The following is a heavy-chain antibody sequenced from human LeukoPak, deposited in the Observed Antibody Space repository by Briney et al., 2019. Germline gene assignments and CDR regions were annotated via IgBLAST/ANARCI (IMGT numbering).Heavy chain of an antibody. Sequence: SETLSLTCAVSGYSISSGYSWGWIRQPPGKGLEWIGSIYYSGSTYYNPSLKSRVTISMDTSKNQFSLKLSSVTAADTAVYYCAGGYGILTGYDYWGQGTLVTVSS. CDR1: GYSISSGYS. V-gene: IGHV4-38-2*01. D-gene: IGHD3-9*01. J-gene: IGHJ4*02. CDR3: AGGYGILTGYDY. CDR2: IYYSGST.